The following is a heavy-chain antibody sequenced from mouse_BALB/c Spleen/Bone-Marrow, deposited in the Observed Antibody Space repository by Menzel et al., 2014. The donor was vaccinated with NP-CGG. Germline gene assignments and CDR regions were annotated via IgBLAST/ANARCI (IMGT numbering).Heavy chain of an antibody. J-gene: IGHJ3*01. CDR1: GYSFTGYT. CDR3: ARENNGSSYGFAY. Sequence: EVQLQQSGPELVKPGSSMKISCKASGYSFTGYTMNWVKQSHGKNLEWIGLINPYNGGTSYNQKFKGKATLTVNKSSSTAYMELLSLTSEDSAVYYCARENNGSSYGFAYWGQGTQVTVSA. CDR2: INPYNGGT. D-gene: IGHD1-1*01. V-gene: IGHV1-26*01.